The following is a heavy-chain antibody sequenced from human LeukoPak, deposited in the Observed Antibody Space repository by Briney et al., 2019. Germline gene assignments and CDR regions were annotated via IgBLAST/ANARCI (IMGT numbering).Heavy chain of an antibody. CDR3: ARVGASSSWYGSYYYYYMDV. CDR2: ISNSGSYI. CDR1: RFTFSSYT. J-gene: IGHJ6*03. D-gene: IGHD6-13*01. V-gene: IGHV3-21*01. Sequence: GESLRLSCAASRFTFSSYTMSWVRQAPGKGLEWVSLISNSGSYIYYAESMKGRVTISRDNAKNSLFLQMNSLRDEGTDRYYCARVGASSSWYGSYYYYYMDVWGMGTTVTVFS.